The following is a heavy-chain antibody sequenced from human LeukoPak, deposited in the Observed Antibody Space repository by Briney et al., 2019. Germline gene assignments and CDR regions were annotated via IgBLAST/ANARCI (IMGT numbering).Heavy chain of an antibody. J-gene: IGHJ6*02. CDR3: ARDNAEGITIFGVVISLYGMDV. CDR2: ISSSGSGDNT. V-gene: IGHV3-23*01. D-gene: IGHD3-3*01. Sequence: GGSLRLSCAASGVTLSTYAMSWARQAPGKGLEWVSGISSSGSGDNTYYADSVKGRFTISRDNSKNTLYLQMNSLRAEDTAVYYCARDNAEGITIFGVVISLYGMDVWGQGTTVTVSS. CDR1: GVTLSTYA.